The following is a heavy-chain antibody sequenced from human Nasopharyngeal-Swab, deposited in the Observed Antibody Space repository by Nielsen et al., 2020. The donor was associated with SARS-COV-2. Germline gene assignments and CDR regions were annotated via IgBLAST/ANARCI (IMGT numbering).Heavy chain of an antibody. J-gene: IGHJ6*02. Sequence: ASVKVSCKASGYTFTSYAMNWVRQAPGQGLEWMGWINTNTGNPTYAQGFTGRFVFSLDTSVSTAYLQTSSLKAEDTAVYYCARDHRTTIFGVVIIQGYYGMDVWGQGTTVTVSS. CDR3: ARDHRTTIFGVVIIQGYYGMDV. D-gene: IGHD3-3*01. CDR1: GYTFTSYA. V-gene: IGHV7-4-1*02. CDR2: INTNTGNP.